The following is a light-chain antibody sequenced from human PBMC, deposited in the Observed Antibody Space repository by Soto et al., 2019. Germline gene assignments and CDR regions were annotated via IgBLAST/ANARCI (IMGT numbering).Light chain of an antibody. Sequence: QSVLTQPASVSGSPGQSITISCTGTSSDVGGYNYVSWFQHHPGKAPKLIIYEVSYRPSGVSARFSGSKSGDTASLTISGLQAEYEADYYCSSFTNTITRYAFGTGTKVTVL. CDR3: SSFTNTITRYA. V-gene: IGLV2-14*01. CDR1: SSDVGGYNY. CDR2: EVS. J-gene: IGLJ1*01.